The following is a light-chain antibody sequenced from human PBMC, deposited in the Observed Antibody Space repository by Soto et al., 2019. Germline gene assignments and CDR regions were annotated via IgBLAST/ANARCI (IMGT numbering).Light chain of an antibody. V-gene: IGKV3D-15*01. CDR3: QQYYDWPIT. CDR2: GAS. Sequence: EIVMTQSPATLSVSPGERATLSCRASQSVSSNLAWYQQKPGQAPRLLIYGASSRATGIPDRFSGSGSGTEFTLTISSLQSEDFAVYYCQQYYDWPITFGQGTRLEI. J-gene: IGKJ5*01. CDR1: QSVSSN.